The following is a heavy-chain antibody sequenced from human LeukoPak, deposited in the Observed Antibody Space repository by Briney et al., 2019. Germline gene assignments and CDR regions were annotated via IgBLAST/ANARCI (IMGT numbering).Heavy chain of an antibody. Sequence: AGGSLRLSCAASGFTFSGYGMSWVSQAPGKGLEWVSAISGSGGSTYYADSVKGRFTISRDNSKNTLYLQMNSLRAEDTAVYYCAKDLMTNPGYFDYWGQGTLVTVSS. CDR1: GFTFSGYG. CDR2: ISGSGGST. J-gene: IGHJ4*02. V-gene: IGHV3-23*01. CDR3: AKDLMTNPGYFDY.